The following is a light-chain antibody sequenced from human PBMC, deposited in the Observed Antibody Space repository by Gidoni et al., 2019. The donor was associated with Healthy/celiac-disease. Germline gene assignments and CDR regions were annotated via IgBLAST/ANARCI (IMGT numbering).Light chain of an antibody. J-gene: IGLJ2*01. CDR3: NSRDSSGNHAVV. CDR2: GKN. CDR1: SLRSYY. V-gene: IGLV3-19*01. Sequence: SSELTQDPAVSVALGQTVRITCQGDSLRSYYASWYQPKPGQAPVLVIYGKNNRPSGIPDRFSGSSSGNTASLTITGAQAEDEADYYCNSRDSSGNHAVVFGGGTKLTVL.